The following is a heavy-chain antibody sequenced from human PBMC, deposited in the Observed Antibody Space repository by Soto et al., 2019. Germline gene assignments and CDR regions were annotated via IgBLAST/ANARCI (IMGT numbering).Heavy chain of an antibody. CDR2: INTNSGGT. CDR1: GYSFTGYS. V-gene: IGHV1-2*04. CDR3: ARAPHFWSGYSGGYGMDV. D-gene: IGHD3-3*01. Sequence: QVQLVQSGAEVKKPGASVKVSCKASGYSFTGYSMHWVRPAPGQGLEWMGWINTNSGGTNYAQKFQGWVTRTRDTSISTAYMELSRLRSDDTAVYYCARAPHFWSGYSGGYGMDVWGQGTTVTVSS. J-gene: IGHJ6*02.